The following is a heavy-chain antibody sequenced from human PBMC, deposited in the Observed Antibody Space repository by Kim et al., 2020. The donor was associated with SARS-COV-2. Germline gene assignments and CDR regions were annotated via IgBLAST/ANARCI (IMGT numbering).Heavy chain of an antibody. J-gene: IGHJ3*02. V-gene: IGHV3-23*01. CDR1: GFTFSSYA. CDR2: ISGSGGST. Sequence: GGSLRLSCAASGFTFSSYAMSWVRQAPGKGLEWVSAISGSGGSTYYADSVKGRFTISRDNSKNTLYLQMNSLRAEDTAVYYCAKDAMGKWEQPDHDAFDIWGQGTMVTVSS. CDR3: AKDAMGKWEQPDHDAFDI. D-gene: IGHD1-26*01.